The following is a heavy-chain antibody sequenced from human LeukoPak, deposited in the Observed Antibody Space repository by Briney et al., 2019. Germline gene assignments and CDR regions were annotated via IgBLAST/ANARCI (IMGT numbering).Heavy chain of an antibody. CDR2: IWYDGSDT. CDR3: ARDRSLRYFDY. CDR1: RFTFRNHG. V-gene: IGHV3-33*01. Sequence: PGRSLRLSCAASRFTFRNHGMHWVRQAPGKGLEWVAVIWYDGSDTYYTDSLKGRFTISRDNSKNTLYLQMNSLRVEDTAVYYCARDRSLRYFDYWGQGTVVTVSS. J-gene: IGHJ4*02.